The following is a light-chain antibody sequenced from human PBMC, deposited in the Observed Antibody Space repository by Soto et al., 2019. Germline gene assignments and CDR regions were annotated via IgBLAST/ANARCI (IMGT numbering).Light chain of an antibody. J-gene: IGKJ4*01. V-gene: IGKV2-28*01. Sequence: DIVMTQSPLSLPVTPGEPASISCRSSQSLLHSNGYNYLDWYLQKPGQSPQLLVYLGSNRASGGPDRFSGSGSGTAFTLKISRVEAEDVGVYYCMQALQTPLTFGGGTKVEIK. CDR3: MQALQTPLT. CDR2: LGS. CDR1: QSLLHSNGYNY.